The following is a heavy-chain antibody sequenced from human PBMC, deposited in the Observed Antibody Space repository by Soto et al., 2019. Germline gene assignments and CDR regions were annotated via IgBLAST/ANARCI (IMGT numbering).Heavy chain of an antibody. CDR3: ASPSHDTAMVDDDFDI. J-gene: IGHJ3*02. V-gene: IGHV3-21*01. D-gene: IGHD5-18*01. Sequence: EVQLVESGGGLVKPGGSLRLSCAASGFTFSSYSMNWVRQAPGKGLEWVSSISSSSSYIYYADSVKGRFTISRDNAKNSLYLQMNSLRAEDTAVYYCASPSHDTAMVDDDFDIWGQGTMVTVSS. CDR2: ISSSSSYI. CDR1: GFTFSSYS.